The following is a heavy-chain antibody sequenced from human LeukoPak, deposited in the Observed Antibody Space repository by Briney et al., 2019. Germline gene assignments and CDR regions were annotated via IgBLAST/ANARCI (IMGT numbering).Heavy chain of an antibody. J-gene: IGHJ4*02. CDR2: INLSGGST. CDR1: GYTFTSYH. D-gene: IGHD2-8*01. V-gene: IGHV1-46*01. CDR3: ARDYVDDIPMIKDY. Sequence: ASVKVSCKASGYTFTSYHMHWVRQAPGQGLEWMGKINLSGGSTTYAQKFQGRVTMTRDTSTSTVYMELSSLRSEDTAVYYCARDYVDDIPMIKDYWGQGTLVTVSS.